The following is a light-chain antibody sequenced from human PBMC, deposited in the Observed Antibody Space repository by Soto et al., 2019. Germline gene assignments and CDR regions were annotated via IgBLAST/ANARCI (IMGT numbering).Light chain of an antibody. V-gene: IGKV3D-15*01. Sequence: EIVLTQSPDTLSVSPGERATLSCSSSQSISTTLASYQQKSRQPPRLLIYHASTSATGFPARFSGSASGTEFTLTISSLQSEDFAVYYFQQYNNWPLTFGGGTKVDIK. J-gene: IGKJ4*01. CDR1: QSISTT. CDR3: QQYNNWPLT. CDR2: HAS.